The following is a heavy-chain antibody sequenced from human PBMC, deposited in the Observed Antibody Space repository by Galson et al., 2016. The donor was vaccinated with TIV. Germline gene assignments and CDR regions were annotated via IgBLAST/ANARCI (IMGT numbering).Heavy chain of an antibody. D-gene: IGHD5-18*01. Sequence: SVKVSCKASGGSFSSYVFNWARQAPGQGLEWMGNIIPLFGSANCAQKFQGRVTITADESTSTAYMELSRLRSEDTAIYYCATDRNTAMDTYYYYYGVDVWGQGTTVTVSS. CDR1: GGSFSSYV. CDR2: IIPLFGSA. J-gene: IGHJ6*02. V-gene: IGHV1-69*13. CDR3: ATDRNTAMDTYYYYYGVDV.